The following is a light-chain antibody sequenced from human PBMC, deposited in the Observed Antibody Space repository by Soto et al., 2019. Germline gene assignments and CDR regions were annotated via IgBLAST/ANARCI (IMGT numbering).Light chain of an antibody. J-gene: IGKJ5*01. CDR2: AAS. Sequence: DIQMTQSPSSLSASVGDRVTITCRASQSISSYLNWYQQKPGKAPKLLIYAASSLQSGVTSRFSGSGSGTDFTLTISSLQPEDFATYYCQQSYSTPVITVGQGTRLEIK. CDR1: QSISSY. CDR3: QQSYSTPVIT. V-gene: IGKV1-39*01.